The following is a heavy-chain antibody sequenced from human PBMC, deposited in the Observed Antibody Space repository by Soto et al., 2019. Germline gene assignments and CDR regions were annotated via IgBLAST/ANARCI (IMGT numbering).Heavy chain of an antibody. D-gene: IGHD4-17*01. J-gene: IGHJ6*02. CDR2: IILMFGTA. CDR1: GGTFSSST. CDR3: ATPMTTDRDDSNMDV. Sequence: QVQLVQSGAEVKKPGSSVKVSCKASGGTFSSSTLTWVRQAPGQGLEWMGGIILMFGTANYAQKFQGRVTVTADKSKITAYMELSSLRSEDKAVYYCATPMTTDRDDSNMDVWGQGTTVTVSS. V-gene: IGHV1-69*06.